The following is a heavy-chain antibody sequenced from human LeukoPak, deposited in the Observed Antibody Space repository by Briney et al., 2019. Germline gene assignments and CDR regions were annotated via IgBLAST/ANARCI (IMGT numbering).Heavy chain of an antibody. D-gene: IGHD6-19*01. V-gene: IGHV3-30-3*01. Sequence: GALRLSCAASGFTFSSYAMHWVRQAPGKGLEWVAVISYDGSNKYYADSVKGRFTISRDNSKNTLYLQMNSLRAEDTAVYYCARDLGRRLAVAGTVYYYYGMDVWGQGTTVTVSS. CDR2: ISYDGSNK. CDR1: GFTFSSYA. J-gene: IGHJ6*02. CDR3: ARDLGRRLAVAGTVYYYYGMDV.